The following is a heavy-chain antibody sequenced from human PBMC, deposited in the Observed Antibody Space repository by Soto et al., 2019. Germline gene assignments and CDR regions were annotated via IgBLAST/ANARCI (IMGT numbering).Heavy chain of an antibody. Sequence: GGSLRLSCAASGFTFSSYAMSWVRQAPGKGLEWVSAISGSGGSTYYADSVKGRFTISRDNSKNTLYLQMNSLRAEDTAVYYCACGPGDTAMVPQYYYYGMDVWGQGTTVTVSS. CDR2: ISGSGGST. D-gene: IGHD5-18*01. J-gene: IGHJ6*02. V-gene: IGHV3-23*01. CDR3: ACGPGDTAMVPQYYYYGMDV. CDR1: GFTFSSYA.